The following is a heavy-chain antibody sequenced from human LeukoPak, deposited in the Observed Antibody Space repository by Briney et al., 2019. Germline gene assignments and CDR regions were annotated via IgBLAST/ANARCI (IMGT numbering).Heavy chain of an antibody. CDR1: GGSFSSGDYY. Sequence: PSQTLSLTCSVSGGSFSSGDYYWSWIRQPPGKGLEWIGYIYYSGSTYYNPSLKSRVTISVDASKNQFSLKLSSVTAADTAVYYCAREENYYDSSGSPGYWGQGTLVTVSS. D-gene: IGHD3-22*01. V-gene: IGHV4-30-4*01. CDR2: IYYSGST. CDR3: AREENYYDSSGSPGY. J-gene: IGHJ4*02.